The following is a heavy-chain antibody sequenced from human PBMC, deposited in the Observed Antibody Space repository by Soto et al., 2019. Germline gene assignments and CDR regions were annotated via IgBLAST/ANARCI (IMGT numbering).Heavy chain of an antibody. D-gene: IGHD2-15*01. CDR3: ARAWWELTGFDY. J-gene: IGHJ4*01. V-gene: IGHV3-21*01. CDR2: ISSTGNNI. Sequence: DGSLRLSCAASGITFNSFGMNWLRQAPGNGREWVSSISSTGNNIYYADSVKGRFTISRDNAKNSLYLQINSLRAEDTAVYYCARAWWELTGFDYWG. CDR1: GITFNSFG.